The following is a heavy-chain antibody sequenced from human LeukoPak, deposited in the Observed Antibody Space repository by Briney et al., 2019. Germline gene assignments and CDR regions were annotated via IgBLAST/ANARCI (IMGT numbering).Heavy chain of an antibody. D-gene: IGHD3-22*01. CDR2: IFPGDSNA. V-gene: IGHV5-51*01. J-gene: IGHJ5*02. Sequence: GESLKISCKASGYTFSNYWIGWVRQPPGKGLEWMGIIFPGDSNARYSPSFHGQVTISADKSISTAYLQWSSLKASDTAIYYCARHHDSSSWVSWFDPWGQGTLVTVSS. CDR3: ARHHDSSSWVSWFDP. CDR1: GYTFSNYW.